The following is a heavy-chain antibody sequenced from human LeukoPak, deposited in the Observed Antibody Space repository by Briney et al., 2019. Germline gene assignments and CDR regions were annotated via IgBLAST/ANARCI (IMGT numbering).Heavy chain of an antibody. CDR1: GFTFGPYT. Sequence: PGGSLRLSCTASGFTFGPYTMNWVRQAPGKGLEWVSSISSSSSYIYYADSVKGRFTISRDNAKNSLYLQMNSLRAEDTAVYYCARDYYDSSGYYRGSYYYYGMDVWGQGTTVTVSS. CDR2: ISSSSSYI. D-gene: IGHD3-22*01. CDR3: ARDYYDSSGYYRGSYYYYGMDV. J-gene: IGHJ6*02. V-gene: IGHV3-21*01.